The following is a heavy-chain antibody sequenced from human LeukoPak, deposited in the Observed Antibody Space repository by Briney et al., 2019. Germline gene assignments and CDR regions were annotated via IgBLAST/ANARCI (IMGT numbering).Heavy chain of an antibody. Sequence: ASVKVSCKASGYTFTSYYMHWVRQAPGQGLEWMGIINPSGGSTSYAQKFQGRVTMTRDMSTSTVYMELSSLRSEDTAVYYCARGSPGGYCSSTSCSHYYYMDVWGKGTTVTVSS. J-gene: IGHJ6*03. D-gene: IGHD2-2*01. CDR2: INPSGGST. CDR1: GYTFTSYY. V-gene: IGHV1-46*01. CDR3: ARGSPGGYCSSTSCSHYYYMDV.